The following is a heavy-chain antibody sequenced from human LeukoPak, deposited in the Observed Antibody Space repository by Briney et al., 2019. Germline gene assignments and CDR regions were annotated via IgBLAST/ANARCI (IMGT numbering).Heavy chain of an antibody. V-gene: IGHV1-3*01. CDR1: GYTFTSYA. Sequence: ASVKVSYKASGYTFTSYAMHWVRQAPGQRLEWMEWINAGNGNTKYSQKFQGRVTITRDTSASTAYMELSSLRSEDTAVYYCARSRYSGSFRYYFDYWGQGTLVTVSS. D-gene: IGHD1-26*01. J-gene: IGHJ4*02. CDR2: INAGNGNT. CDR3: ARSRYSGSFRYYFDY.